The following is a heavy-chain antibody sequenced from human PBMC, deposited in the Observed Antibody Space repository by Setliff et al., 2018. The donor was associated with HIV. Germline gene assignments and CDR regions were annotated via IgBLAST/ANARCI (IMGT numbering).Heavy chain of an antibody. V-gene: IGHV1-2*06. CDR3: ARQDIPTGYYLFDY. D-gene: IGHD3-9*01. CDR1: GYKFTGHH. CDR2: INPNMGDT. J-gene: IGHJ4*02. Sequence: KVSCKASGYKFTGHHIQWMRQAPGQGLEWMGRINPNMGDTQYAQKFQGRIIMTRDTSINTVYMELSSLTSDDTALYYCARQDIPTGYYLFDYWGQGTQVTVSS.